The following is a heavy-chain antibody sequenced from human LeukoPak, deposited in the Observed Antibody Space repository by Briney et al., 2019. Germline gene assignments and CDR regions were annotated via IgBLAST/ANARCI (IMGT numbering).Heavy chain of an antibody. V-gene: IGHV1-69*13. CDR2: IIPIFGTA. CDR1: GDTFSIYA. Sequence: GASVNVSCKASGDTFSIYAISWVRQAPGQGLEWMGGIIPIFGTANYAQKFQGRVTITADESTSTAYMELSSLRSEDTAVYYCARGDYGDALFDYWGQGTLVTVSS. CDR3: ARGDYGDALFDY. J-gene: IGHJ4*02. D-gene: IGHD4-17*01.